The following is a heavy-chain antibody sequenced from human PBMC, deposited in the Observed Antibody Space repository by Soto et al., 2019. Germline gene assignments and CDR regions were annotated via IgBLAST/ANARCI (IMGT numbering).Heavy chain of an antibody. CDR1: GASIRSTDYY. CDR2: VYYTGST. V-gene: IGHV4-30-4*01. CDR3: ARATGTLRSRNCDY. Sequence: PSETLSLTCTVSGASIRSTDYYWSWIRQAPGKGLEWIGYVYYTGSTYYNPSLRSRLTMSVDTSKSQFSLRLSSVTAADTAVYYCARATGTLRSRNCDYWGQGSLVTVSS. J-gene: IGHJ4*02. D-gene: IGHD1-1*01.